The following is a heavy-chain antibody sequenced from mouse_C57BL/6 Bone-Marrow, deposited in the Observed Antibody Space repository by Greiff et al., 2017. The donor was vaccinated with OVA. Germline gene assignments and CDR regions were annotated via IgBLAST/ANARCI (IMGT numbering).Heavy chain of an antibody. D-gene: IGHD2-4*01. CDR2: IHPSDSDT. CDR3: ASAPYYDYDGAWFAY. Sequence: QVQLQQPGAELVKPGASVKVSCKASGYSFTSYWMHWVKQRPGQGLEWIGRIHPSDSDTNYNQKFKGKATLTVDKSSSTAYMQLSSLTSEDSAVYYCASAPYYDYDGAWFAYWGQGTLVTVSA. CDR1: GYSFTSYW. V-gene: IGHV1-74*01. J-gene: IGHJ3*01.